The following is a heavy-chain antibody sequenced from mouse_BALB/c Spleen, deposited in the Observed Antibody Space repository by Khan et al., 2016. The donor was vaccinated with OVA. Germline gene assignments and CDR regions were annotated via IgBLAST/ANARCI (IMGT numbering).Heavy chain of an antibody. J-gene: IGHJ3*01. CDR2: INPSSGGT. CDR3: TRSGYGSFAY. Sequence: VKQRPGQGLEWIGDINPSSGGTNFNEKFKSKATLTVDKSSSTAYIQLNSLTSEDSAVYYCTRSGYGSFAYWGQGTLVTVSA. V-gene: IGHV1-53*01. D-gene: IGHD2-2*01.